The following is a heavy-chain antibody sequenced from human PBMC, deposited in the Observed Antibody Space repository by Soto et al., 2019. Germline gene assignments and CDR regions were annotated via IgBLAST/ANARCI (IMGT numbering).Heavy chain of an antibody. CDR2: IKSKTDGGTT. V-gene: IGHV3-15*01. CDR1: GFTFSNAW. D-gene: IGHD3-10*01. J-gene: IGHJ5*02. Sequence: GGSLRLSCAASGFTFSNAWMSWVRQAPGKGLEWVGRIKSKTDGGTTDYAAPVKGRFTISRDDSKNTLYLQMNSLKTEDTAVYYCQWFGGLGWFDPWGQGTLVTVSS. CDR3: QWFGGLGWFDP.